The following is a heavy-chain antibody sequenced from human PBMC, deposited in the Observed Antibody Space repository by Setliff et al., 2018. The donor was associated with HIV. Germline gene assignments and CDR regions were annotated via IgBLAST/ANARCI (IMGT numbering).Heavy chain of an antibody. V-gene: IGHV1-69*06. D-gene: IGHD3-22*01. CDR1: GGTFINYA. CDR3: ARANHYYHSNFDY. CDR2: IIPIFETT. J-gene: IGHJ4*02. Sequence: ASVKVSCKSSGGTFINYAFCWVRQAPGKGLEWMGRIIPIFETTDYAQKFQGRVTITADKSTSTAYLELSSLRSEDTAVYYCARANHYYHSNFDYWGQGTLVTVSS.